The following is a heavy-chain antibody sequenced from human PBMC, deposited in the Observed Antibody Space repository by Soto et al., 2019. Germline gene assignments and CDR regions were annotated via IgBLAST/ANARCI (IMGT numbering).Heavy chain of an antibody. CDR3: VRGDGDYYDGNGYLGRH. CDR1: GFTFSSYW. Sequence: EVQLVESGGGLVQPGGSLRLSCTASGFTFSSYWMHWVRQAPGKGLEWVSRIKSDGSWGIYADSMEGRLTISRDNAKNTQYLQMNSLRAEVTAGYYCVRGDGDYYDGNGYLGRHWGQGTLVTVSS. V-gene: IGHV3-74*01. D-gene: IGHD3-22*01. CDR2: IKSDGSWG. J-gene: IGHJ4*02.